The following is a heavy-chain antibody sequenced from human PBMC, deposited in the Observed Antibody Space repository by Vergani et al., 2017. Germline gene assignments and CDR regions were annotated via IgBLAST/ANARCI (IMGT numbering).Heavy chain of an antibody. D-gene: IGHD2-2*01. J-gene: IGHJ5*02. V-gene: IGHV4-34*01. Sequence: QVQLQQWGAGLLKPSETLSLTCAVYGGSFSGYYWSWIRQPPGKGLEWIGEINHSGSTNYNPSIKSRVTISVDTSKNQFSLKLSSVTAADTAVYYCARGGLGYCSSTSCRNGFDPWGQGTLVTVSS. CDR1: GGSFSGYY. CDR3: ARGGLGYCSSTSCRNGFDP. CDR2: INHSGST.